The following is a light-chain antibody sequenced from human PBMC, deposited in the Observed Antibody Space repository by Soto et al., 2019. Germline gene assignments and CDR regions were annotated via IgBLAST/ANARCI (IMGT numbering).Light chain of an antibody. V-gene: IGKV1-5*01. J-gene: IGKJ1*01. CDR2: DAS. CDR3: QQSYNSPQT. Sequence: DIQMTQSPSTLSASVGDRVTIACRASQSISSWLAWYQQKPGKAPKLLIYDASSLESGVPSRFSGSGSGTDFTLTISSLQPEDFATYSCQQSYNSPQTFGQGTKVEIK. CDR1: QSISSW.